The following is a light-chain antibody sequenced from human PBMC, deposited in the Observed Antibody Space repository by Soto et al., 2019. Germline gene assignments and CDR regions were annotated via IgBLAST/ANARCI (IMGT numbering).Light chain of an antibody. CDR2: DVS. CDR3: SSYRSSSTLYV. V-gene: IGLV2-14*01. J-gene: IGLJ1*01. CDR1: SSDVGGYNY. Sequence: QSALTQPASGSGSPGQSSTISCTGTSSDVGGYNYVSWSQQHPGKAPKLIIHDVSNRPSGVSNRFSGSKSGNTASLTISGLQAEDEADYYCSSYRSSSTLYVFGTGTKLTVL.